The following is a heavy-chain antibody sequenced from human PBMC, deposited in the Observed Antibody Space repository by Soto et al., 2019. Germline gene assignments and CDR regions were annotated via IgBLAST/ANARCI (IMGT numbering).Heavy chain of an antibody. J-gene: IGHJ4*02. CDR3: VRDMQLWRLAY. CDR1: GITFRSYW. D-gene: IGHD2-21*01. Sequence: EVHLVESGGGLVQPGESLRLSCAASGITFRSYWMHWVRHAPGKGLVWVSRINTDGSVAMYVDSVKGRFTISRDNAQNTLYLHMNSLRAEDTAVYYCVRDMQLWRLAYWGQGTLVTVSA. CDR2: INTDGSVA. V-gene: IGHV3-74*03.